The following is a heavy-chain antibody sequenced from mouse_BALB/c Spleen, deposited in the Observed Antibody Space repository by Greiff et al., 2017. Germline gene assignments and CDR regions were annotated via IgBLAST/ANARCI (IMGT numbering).Heavy chain of an antibody. CDR3: ARGRGYDSFAY. V-gene: IGHV14-3*02. Sequence: VHVKQSGAELVKPGASVKLSCTASGFNIKDTYMHWVKQRPEQGLEWIGRIDPANGNTKYDPKFQGKATITADTSSNTAYLQLSSLTSEDTAVYYCARGRGYDSFAYWGQGTLVTVSA. D-gene: IGHD2-2*01. CDR1: GFNIKDTY. J-gene: IGHJ3*01. CDR2: IDPANGNT.